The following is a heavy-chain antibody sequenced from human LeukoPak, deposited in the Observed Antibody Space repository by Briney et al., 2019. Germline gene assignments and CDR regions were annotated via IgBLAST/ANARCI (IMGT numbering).Heavy chain of an antibody. Sequence: GASVKVSCKASGYTFTTYNINWVRQAPGQGREGMGWISEYNGNTNYAQKLQGRVTMTTETYTSKAYVEVSGQKDDDTAVYYCASLKNYYDSSGYLATDAFDIWGQGTMVTVSS. V-gene: IGHV1-18*01. CDR3: ASLKNYYDSSGYLATDAFDI. CDR1: GYTFTTYN. CDR2: ISEYNGNT. J-gene: IGHJ3*02. D-gene: IGHD3-22*01.